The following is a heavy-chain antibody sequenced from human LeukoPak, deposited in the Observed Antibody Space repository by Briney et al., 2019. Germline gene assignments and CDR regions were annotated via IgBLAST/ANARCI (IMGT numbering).Heavy chain of an antibody. CDR2: TYYRSKWYN. D-gene: IGHD6-19*01. V-gene: IGHV6-1*01. J-gene: IGHJ6*02. CDR1: GNSFSSNSAA. CDR3: ARESRGWFEYYYYGMDV. Sequence: SQTLSLTCAIFGNSFSSNSAAWNWIRQSPSRGLEWLRRTYYRSKWYNDYTVSVKSRITINPDTSKNQFSLQLNSVTPEDTAVYYCARESRGWFEYYYYGMDVWGQGTTVTVSS.